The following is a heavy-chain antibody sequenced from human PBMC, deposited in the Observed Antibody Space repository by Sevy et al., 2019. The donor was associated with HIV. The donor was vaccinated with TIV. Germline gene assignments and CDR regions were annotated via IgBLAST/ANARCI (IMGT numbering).Heavy chain of an antibody. CDR1: GFTFSSYA. V-gene: IGHV3-23*01. Sequence: GGSLRLSCAASGFTFSSYAMSWVRQAPGKGLEWVSAISGSGGSTYYADSVKGRFTISRDNSKNTLYLQMNSLRAEDMAVYYCAKWGLDCSGGSCYSSAYYYMDVWGKGTTVTVSS. D-gene: IGHD2-15*01. CDR3: AKWGLDCSGGSCYSSAYYYMDV. CDR2: ISGSGGST. J-gene: IGHJ6*03.